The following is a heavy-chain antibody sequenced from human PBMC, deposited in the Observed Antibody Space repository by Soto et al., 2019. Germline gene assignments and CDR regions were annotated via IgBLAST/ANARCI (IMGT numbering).Heavy chain of an antibody. V-gene: IGHV3-21*01. J-gene: IGHJ6*02. CDR1: GFTFSSYS. D-gene: IGHD3-10*01. Sequence: GGSLRLSCAASGFTFSSYSMNWVRQAPGKGLEWVSSISSSSSYIYYAASVKGRFTISRDNAKNSLYLQMNSLRAEDTAVYYCAREFVRDYYYYGMDVWGQGTTVTVSS. CDR3: AREFVRDYYYYGMDV. CDR2: ISSSSSYI.